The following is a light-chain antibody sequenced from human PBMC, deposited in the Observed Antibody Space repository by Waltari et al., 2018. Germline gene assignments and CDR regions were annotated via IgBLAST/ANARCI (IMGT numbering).Light chain of an antibody. V-gene: IGKV3-20*01. CDR3: HQYDASPQT. CDR2: DSF. Sequence: EVVLTQSPGTLSFSPGDRATLSCRASQNIRGAYLAWYQQRPGQAPRLLIYDSFIRSTGIPDRFSGSGSGADFTLTISSLAPEDSAVYFCHQYDASPQTFGQGTKVSIK. CDR1: QNIRGAY. J-gene: IGKJ1*01.